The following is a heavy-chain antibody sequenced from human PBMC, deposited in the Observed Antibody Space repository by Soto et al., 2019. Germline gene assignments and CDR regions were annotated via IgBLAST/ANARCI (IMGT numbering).Heavy chain of an antibody. CDR1: GFTFRDFY. CDR3: AKDLRTFLDLEGRRFLGMDV. V-gene: IGHV3-30*18. D-gene: IGHD3-3*02. Sequence: GGSLRLSCAASGFTFRDFYMSWVRPAPGKGLEWVALISHDGSNKYYVYSVKGRFTISRDNSKNTLYLQMNSLRAEDTAVYYCAKDLRTFLDLEGRRFLGMDVWGQGTTVTVSS. J-gene: IGHJ6*02. CDR2: ISHDGSNK.